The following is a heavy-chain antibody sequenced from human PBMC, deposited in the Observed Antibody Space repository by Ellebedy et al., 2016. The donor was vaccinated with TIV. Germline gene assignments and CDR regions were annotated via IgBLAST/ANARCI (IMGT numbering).Heavy chain of an antibody. CDR2: IWSDGSLE. V-gene: IGHV3-30*02. Sequence: PGGSLRLSCAASGLTFTNYHMHWVRQAPGKGLEWVALIWSDGSLEYYADSVKGRFTLSRDNSKNTLYLQMNSLRAEDTTVYYCAKDSTDITMIVVVILDYWGQGTLVTVSS. CDR1: GLTFTNYH. D-gene: IGHD3-22*01. J-gene: IGHJ4*02. CDR3: AKDSTDITMIVVVILDY.